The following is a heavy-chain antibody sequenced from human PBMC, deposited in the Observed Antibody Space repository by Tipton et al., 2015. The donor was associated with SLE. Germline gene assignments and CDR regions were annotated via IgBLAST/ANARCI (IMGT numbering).Heavy chain of an antibody. D-gene: IGHD2-15*01. J-gene: IGHJ6*02. Sequence: GLVKPSETLSLTCAVYGGSFSGYYWSWIRQPPGKGLEWIGEINHSGSTNYNPSLKSRVTISVGTSKNQFSLKLSSVTAADTAVYYCARGGYCSGGTCDTGYLDYYAMDVWGQGTTVTVSS. CDR3: ARGGYCSGGTCDTGYLDYYAMDV. CDR1: GGSFSGYY. V-gene: IGHV4-34*01. CDR2: INHSGST.